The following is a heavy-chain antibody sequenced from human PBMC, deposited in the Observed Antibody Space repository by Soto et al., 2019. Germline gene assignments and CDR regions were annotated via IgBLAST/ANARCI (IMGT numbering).Heavy chain of an antibody. D-gene: IGHD1-26*01. CDR1: GKSFSGYY. CDR3: ARRIVGVTTTDY. CDR2: INHSGST. Sequence: SLTCAVYGKSFSGYYSSWVRQPPGRGLEWIGEINHSGSTNYNPSLKSRVTISVDTSKNQFSLKLSSVTAADTAVYYCARRIVGVTTTDYWGQGTPVTVSS. V-gene: IGHV4-34*01. J-gene: IGHJ4*02.